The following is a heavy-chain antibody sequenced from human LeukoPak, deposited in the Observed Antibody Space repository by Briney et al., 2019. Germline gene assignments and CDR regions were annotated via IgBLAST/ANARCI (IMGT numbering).Heavy chain of an antibody. J-gene: IGHJ4*02. CDR3: ASLHGSGRYYNAGDY. Sequence: ASVKVSCKASGGTFSSYAISWVRQAPGQGLEWMGGIIPIFGTANYAQRFQGRVTITADKSTSTAYMELSSLRSEDTAVYYCASLHGSGRYYNAGDYWGQGTLVTVSS. CDR2: IIPIFGTA. CDR1: GGTFSSYA. D-gene: IGHD3-10*01. V-gene: IGHV1-69*06.